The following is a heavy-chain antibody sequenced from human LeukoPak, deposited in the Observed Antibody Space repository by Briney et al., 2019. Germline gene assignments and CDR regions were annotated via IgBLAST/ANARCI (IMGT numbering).Heavy chain of an antibody. V-gene: IGHV3-30-3*01. D-gene: IGHD1-26*01. Sequence: PGGSLGLSCAASGFTFSSYAMHWVRQAPGKGLEWVAVISYDGSNKYYADSVKGRFTISRDSAKNSLYLQMNSLRDEDTAVYYCAPHRDGSYPFGFWGQGTLVTVSS. CDR2: ISYDGSNK. CDR3: APHRDGSYPFGF. J-gene: IGHJ4*02. CDR1: GFTFSSYA.